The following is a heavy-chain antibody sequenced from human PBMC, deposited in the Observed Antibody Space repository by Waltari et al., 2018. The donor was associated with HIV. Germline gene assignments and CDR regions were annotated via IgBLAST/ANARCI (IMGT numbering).Heavy chain of an antibody. CDR2: RNPKSGNT. D-gene: IGHD6-19*01. J-gene: IGHJ4*02. V-gene: IGHV1-8*01. Sequence: QLQLVQSGAEVKKPGASVKVSCKTSGYTFTSYDINWVRPAYGHGPEWMGWRNPKSGNTGEAQKFQGIGTMNSNTSISTAYMELSSRKSEDPAVYYWAKKGGIGSGWYGFDHGGQGTLVAVSS. CDR3: AKKGGIGSGWYGFDH. CDR1: GYTFTSYD.